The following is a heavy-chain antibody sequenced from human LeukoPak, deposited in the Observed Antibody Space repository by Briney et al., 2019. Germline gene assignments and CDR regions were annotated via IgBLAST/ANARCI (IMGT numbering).Heavy chain of an antibody. CDR1: GDIFTDYY. Sequence: ASVKVSCKASGDIFTDYYMYWVRQAPGQGLEWMGRINPNSGGTNYAQKFQGRVTMTRDTSISTAYMELSRLRSDDTAVYYCARGGSSGYYPDYWGQGTLVTVFS. CDR2: INPNSGGT. CDR3: ARGGSSGYYPDY. D-gene: IGHD3-22*01. V-gene: IGHV1-2*06. J-gene: IGHJ4*02.